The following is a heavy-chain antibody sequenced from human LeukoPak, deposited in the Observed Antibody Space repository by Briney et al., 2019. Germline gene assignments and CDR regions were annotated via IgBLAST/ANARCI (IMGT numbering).Heavy chain of an antibody. CDR1: GFTFSTYW. D-gene: IGHD4-17*01. Sequence: GGSLRLSCAASGFTFSTYWMSWVRQAPGKGLEWVANIKEDGSEKYYVDSVKGRFTISRDNSKNLLYLQMNSLRAEDTAVYYCARDRGDTFDPWGQGTLVTVSS. CDR3: ARDRGDTFDP. J-gene: IGHJ5*02. CDR2: IKEDGSEK. V-gene: IGHV3-7*03.